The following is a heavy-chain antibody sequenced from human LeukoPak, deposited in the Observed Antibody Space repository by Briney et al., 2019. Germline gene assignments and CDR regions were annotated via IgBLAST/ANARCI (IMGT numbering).Heavy chain of an antibody. CDR1: GGTFSSYA. Sequence: GASVKVSCKASGGTFSSYAISWVRQAPGQGLEWMGRIIPILGIANYAQKFQGRVTITADKSTSTAYMELSSLRSEDTAVYYCARAWFGENRPREWFDPWGQGTLVTVSS. V-gene: IGHV1-69*04. D-gene: IGHD3-10*01. J-gene: IGHJ5*02. CDR2: IIPILGIA. CDR3: ARAWFGENRPREWFDP.